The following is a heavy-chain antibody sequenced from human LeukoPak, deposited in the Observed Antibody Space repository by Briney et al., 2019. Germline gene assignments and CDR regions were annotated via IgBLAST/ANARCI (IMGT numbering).Heavy chain of an antibody. CDR1: GFTCSSYS. J-gene: IGHJ4*02. D-gene: IGHD4-17*01. Sequence: GGSLRLXCAASGFTCSSYSMNWVRRAPGKGLESVSYISSSSSTIYYADSVKGRFTISRDNAKNSLYLQMNSLRAEDTAVYYCARDQDYGVIDYWGQGTLVTVSS. CDR2: ISSSSSTI. V-gene: IGHV3-48*01. CDR3: ARDQDYGVIDY.